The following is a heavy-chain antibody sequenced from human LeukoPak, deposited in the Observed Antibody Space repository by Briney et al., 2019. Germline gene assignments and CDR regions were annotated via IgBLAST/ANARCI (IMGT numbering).Heavy chain of an antibody. J-gene: IGHJ6*03. CDR3: ARGIVVVTATDYYYYYMDV. D-gene: IGHD2-21*02. V-gene: IGHV1-2*02. Sequence: ASVKVSCKASGYTFTGYYMHWVRQAPGQGLEWMGWINPDSGGTSFAQKCQGRVTMTRDTSVSTAYMELRRLRSDDTAVYYCARGIVVVTATDYYYYYMDVWGKGTTVTISS. CDR2: INPDSGGT. CDR1: GYTFTGYY.